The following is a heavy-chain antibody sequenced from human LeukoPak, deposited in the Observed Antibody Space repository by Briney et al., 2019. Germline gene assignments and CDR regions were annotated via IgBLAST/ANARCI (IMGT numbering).Heavy chain of an antibody. CDR1: GYSISSGYY. Sequence: SETLSLTCTVSGYSISSGYYWGWIRQPPGKGLEWIGNIYHSGSTFYNPSLKSRVTISVDTSKNQFSLKLSSVTAADTAVYYCARGYSSSWYFNWFDPWGQGTLVTVSS. D-gene: IGHD6-13*01. CDR2: IYHSGST. CDR3: ARGYSSSWYFNWFDP. V-gene: IGHV4-38-2*02. J-gene: IGHJ5*02.